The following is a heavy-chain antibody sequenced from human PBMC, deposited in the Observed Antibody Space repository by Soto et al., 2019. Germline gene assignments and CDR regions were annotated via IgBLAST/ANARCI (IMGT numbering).Heavy chain of an antibody. D-gene: IGHD6-6*01. CDR2: IWYDGSNK. Sequence: PGGSLRLSCAASGFTFSSYGMHWVRQAPGKGLEWVAVIWYDGSNKYYADYVKGRFTISRDNSKNTLYLQMNSLRAEDTAVYYCARITHGQWLYSSSSGGDFDYWGQGTLVTVSS. CDR1: GFTFSSYG. J-gene: IGHJ4*02. V-gene: IGHV3-33*01. CDR3: ARITHGQWLYSSSSGGDFDY.